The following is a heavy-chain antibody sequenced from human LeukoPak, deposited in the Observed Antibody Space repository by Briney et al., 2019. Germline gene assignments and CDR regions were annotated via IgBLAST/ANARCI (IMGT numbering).Heavy chain of an antibody. D-gene: IGHD6-19*01. Sequence: SETLSLTCTVSGGSISSGTYYWGWVRQPPGKGLEWIGSIYYSGSTYYNPSLKSRVTISVDTSKNQFSLKLSSVTAADTAVYYCVGAVAGRDAFDIWGQGTMVTVSS. V-gene: IGHV4-39*07. CDR3: VGAVAGRDAFDI. J-gene: IGHJ3*02. CDR1: GGSISSGTYY. CDR2: IYYSGST.